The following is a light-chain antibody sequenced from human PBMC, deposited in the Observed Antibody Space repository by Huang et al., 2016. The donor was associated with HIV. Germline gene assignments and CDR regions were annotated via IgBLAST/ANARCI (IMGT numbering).Light chain of an antibody. V-gene: IGKV1-39*01. Sequence: DIQMTQSPSSLSASLGDRVTITCRASQPISSHLNWYQQKPGKAPKLLVDGASSLQSGAPSRFSGSGFGTDFTLTISSLQRDDFAVYYCQQSYTTPWTFGQGARVEIK. CDR1: QPISSH. CDR3: QQSYTTPWT. J-gene: IGKJ1*01. CDR2: GAS.